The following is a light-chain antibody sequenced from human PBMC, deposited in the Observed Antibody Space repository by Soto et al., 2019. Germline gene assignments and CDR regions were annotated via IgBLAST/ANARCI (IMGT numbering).Light chain of an antibody. CDR1: SSNIGAGYD. J-gene: IGLJ1*01. Sequence: QSVLTQPPSVSGAPGQRVTISCTGSSSNIGAGYDVHWYQQLPGTAPKLLLYGNNQRPSGVPDRFSGSKSGTSASLAITGLQTEYESDYYCQSYDSSLRALNVFRPGNQLTVL. V-gene: IGLV1-40*01. CDR3: QSYDSSLRALNV. CDR2: GNN.